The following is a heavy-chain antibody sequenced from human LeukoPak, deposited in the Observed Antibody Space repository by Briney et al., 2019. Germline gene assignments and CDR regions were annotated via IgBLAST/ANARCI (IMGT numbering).Heavy chain of an antibody. CDR2: ITSGSSDI. J-gene: IGHJ5*02. V-gene: IGHV3-21*01. D-gene: IGHD6-13*01. Sequence: GRSLRLSCAASGFTFSNYGIHWVRQAPGKGLEWVSSITSGSSDISYADSVKGRFIISRDNAKNSLYLQMNSLRAEDTALYYCARDSAAAGFDPWGQGTLVTVSP. CDR3: ARDSAAAGFDP. CDR1: GFTFSNYG.